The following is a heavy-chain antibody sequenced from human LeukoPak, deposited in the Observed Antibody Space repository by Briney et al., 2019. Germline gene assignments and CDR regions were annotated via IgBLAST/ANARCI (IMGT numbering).Heavy chain of an antibody. CDR3: ARGRIVIAPHDY. Sequence: PGGSLRLSCAAPGFTFSSYAMHWVRQAPGKGLEWVAVISYDGSNKYYADSVKGRFTISRDNSKNTLYLQMNSLRAEDTAVYYCARGRIVIAPHDYWGQGTLVTVSS. J-gene: IGHJ4*02. CDR2: ISYDGSNK. CDR1: GFTFSSYA. D-gene: IGHD3-22*01. V-gene: IGHV3-30-3*01.